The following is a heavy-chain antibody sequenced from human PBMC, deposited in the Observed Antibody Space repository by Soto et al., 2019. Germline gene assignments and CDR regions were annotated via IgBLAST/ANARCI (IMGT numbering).Heavy chain of an antibody. V-gene: IGHV3-49*03. CDR3: AREGYERGLNWFAS. CDR1: GFTFADFA. Sequence: GGSLRLSCTASGFTFADFAMSWFRQAPGKGLEWVGFIRSKGYGGTTEYAASVKGRFTISRDDSKSIAYLQMNSLRDEDKAVYYCAREGYERGLNWFASWGQGTLVTVSS. CDR2: IRSKGYGGTT. J-gene: IGHJ5*01. D-gene: IGHD2-2*01.